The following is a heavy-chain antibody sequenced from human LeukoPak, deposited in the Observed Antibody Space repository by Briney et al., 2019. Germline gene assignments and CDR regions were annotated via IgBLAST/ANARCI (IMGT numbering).Heavy chain of an antibody. CDR1: GYSFNTFW. Sequence: GESLKISCKGSGYSFNTFWIGWVRQTPETGLEWMGNIYPSDSETKYEPSFQGQVTISVDKSISTAYLRLSSLKASDTAIYYCARLIYYGSGRTYFFDSWGQGTLVTVSS. D-gene: IGHD3-10*01. V-gene: IGHV5-51*01. CDR2: IYPSDSET. CDR3: ARLIYYGSGRTYFFDS. J-gene: IGHJ4*02.